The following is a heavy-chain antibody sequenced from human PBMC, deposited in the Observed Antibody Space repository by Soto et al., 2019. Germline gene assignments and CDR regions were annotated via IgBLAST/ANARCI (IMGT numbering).Heavy chain of an antibody. CDR3: AREGRYSLARPGFFDY. CDR2: ISSSSSYI. CDR1: GFTFSSYS. D-gene: IGHD1-20*01. V-gene: IGHV3-21*01. J-gene: IGHJ4*02. Sequence: EVQLVESGGGLVKPGGSLRLSCAASGFTFSSYSMNWVRQAPGKGLEWVSSISSSSSYIYYADSVKGRFTISRDNAKNSLYLQMNILRAEDTAVYYCAREGRYSLARPGFFDYWGQGTLVTVSS.